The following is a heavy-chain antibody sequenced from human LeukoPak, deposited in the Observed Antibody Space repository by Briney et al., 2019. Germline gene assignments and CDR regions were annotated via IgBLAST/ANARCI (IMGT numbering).Heavy chain of an antibody. Sequence: GGSLRLSCAASGFTFSNVWTRWVRQVPGKGLEWVGRIRRKTDGETTDHAAPVKGRFTISRDDSKNTLYLQMNSLKAEDTAVYYCVTDLVIKGYFDYWGQGALVTVSS. J-gene: IGHJ4*02. CDR3: VTDLVIKGYFDY. CDR1: GFTFSNVW. CDR2: IRRKTDGETT. D-gene: IGHD2-21*01. V-gene: IGHV3-15*01.